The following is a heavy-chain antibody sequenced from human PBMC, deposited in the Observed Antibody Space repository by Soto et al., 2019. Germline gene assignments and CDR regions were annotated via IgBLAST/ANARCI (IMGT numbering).Heavy chain of an antibody. CDR2: ISANSGTT. D-gene: IGHD6-13*01. V-gene: IGHV3-23*01. Sequence: VQLLESGGGLVQPGGSLRLSCAASGFTFSSNAMTWVRQAPGKGLEWVSFISANSGTTYFADSVKGRFTISRDNSKSTLYLQMNSLRAEDAAVYFCAKASSISWGVFDYWGQGTLITVSS. CDR3: AKASSISWGVFDY. J-gene: IGHJ4*02. CDR1: GFTFSSNA.